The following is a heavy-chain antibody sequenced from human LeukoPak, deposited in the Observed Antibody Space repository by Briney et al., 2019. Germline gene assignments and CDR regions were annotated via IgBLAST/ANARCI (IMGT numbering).Heavy chain of an antibody. D-gene: IGHD6-19*01. CDR2: INSDGSRT. CDR1: GFTFSSYW. Sequence: PGRSLRLPCAASGFTFSSYWMHWVRQAPGKGLVWVSRINSDGSRTNYADSVKGRFTISRGNAENTLYLQMNSLRAEDTAVYFCTRGALSGWTGIDYWGQGTLVTVSS. J-gene: IGHJ4*02. V-gene: IGHV3-74*01. CDR3: TRGALSGWTGIDY.